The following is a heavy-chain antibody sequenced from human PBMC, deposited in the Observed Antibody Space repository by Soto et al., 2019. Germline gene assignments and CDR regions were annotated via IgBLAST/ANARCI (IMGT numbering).Heavy chain of an antibody. CDR3: ARDFGNYYDSSGLDV. Sequence: SETMSVTCTVSGGSSISGDYYWSWIRKPPGKGLEWIGYIYYSGSTYYNPSLKSRVTISVDTSKNQFSLKLSSVTAADTAVYYCARDFGNYYDSSGLDVWGQGTTVTVSS. V-gene: IGHV4-30-4*01. CDR1: GGSSISGDYY. CDR2: IYYSGST. J-gene: IGHJ6*02. D-gene: IGHD3-22*01.